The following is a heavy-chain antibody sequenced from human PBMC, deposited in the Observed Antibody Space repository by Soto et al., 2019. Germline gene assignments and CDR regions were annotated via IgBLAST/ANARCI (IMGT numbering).Heavy chain of an antibody. CDR3: ARVGGGYQLLHAFDI. CDR1: GFTFSSYS. Sequence: PGGSLRLSCAASGFTFSSYSMNGVRQAPGKGLEWVSSISSSSSYIYYAGSVKGRFTISRDNAKNSLYLQMNSLRAEDTAVYYCARVGGGYQLLHAFDIWGQGTMVTVSS. D-gene: IGHD2-2*01. J-gene: IGHJ3*02. V-gene: IGHV3-21*01. CDR2: ISSSSSYI.